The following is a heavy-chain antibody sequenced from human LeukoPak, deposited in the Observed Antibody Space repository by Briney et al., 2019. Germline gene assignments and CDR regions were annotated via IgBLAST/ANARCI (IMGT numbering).Heavy chain of an antibody. CDR3: AREGRGSHSGY. D-gene: IGHD3-16*01. J-gene: IGHJ4*02. CDR2: INTSGST. Sequence: SETLSLTCIVSGVSISSYYWSCIRQPAGKGLEWIGRINTSGSTNYNPSLKSRVTMSVDTSKNQFSLKLSSVTAADTAVYYCAREGRGSHSGYWGQGTLVTVSS. CDR1: GVSISSYY. V-gene: IGHV4-4*07.